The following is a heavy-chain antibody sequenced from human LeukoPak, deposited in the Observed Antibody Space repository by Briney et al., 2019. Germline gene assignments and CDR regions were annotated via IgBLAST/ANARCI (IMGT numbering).Heavy chain of an antibody. CDR3: ARGGGLDV. CDR2: ISGSGGST. V-gene: IGHV3-23*01. CDR1: GFTFRNYV. J-gene: IGHJ6*02. D-gene: IGHD3-16*01. Sequence: GGSLRLSCAASGFTFRNYVIHWVRQAPGKGLEWVSAISGSGGSTYYADSVKGRFTISRDNSKNTLYLQMSNLRAEDTAVYFCARGGGLDVWGQGATVTVSS.